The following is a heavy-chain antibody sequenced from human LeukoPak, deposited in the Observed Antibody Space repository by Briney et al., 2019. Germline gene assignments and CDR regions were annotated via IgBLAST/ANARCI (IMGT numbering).Heavy chain of an antibody. J-gene: IGHJ4*02. V-gene: IGHV3-74*01. D-gene: IGHD2-15*01. CDR2: INSDVTSTST. CDR3: VRGRAVYCSGGGCYSGADY. Sequence: PGGSLRLSCAASGFTFSSYWMHWVRQAPGKGLLWTSRINSDVTSTSTSYADSVKGRFTISRDNAKNTLYLQMYSLRAEDTAVYYCVRGRAVYCSGGGCYSGADYWGQGTLVTVSS. CDR1: GFTFSSYW.